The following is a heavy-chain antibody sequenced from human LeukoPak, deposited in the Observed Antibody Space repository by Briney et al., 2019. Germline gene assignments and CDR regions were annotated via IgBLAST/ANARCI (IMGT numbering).Heavy chain of an antibody. CDR3: ARSVVVTALGGNFDY. CDR1: GYTFTSYY. V-gene: IGHV1-46*01. D-gene: IGHD2-21*02. J-gene: IGHJ4*02. Sequence: ASVKVSCKASGYTFTSYYMHWGRQAPGQGLEWMGIINLSGGSTSYAQKFQGRVTMSRDMSTSTVYMELSSLRSEDTAVYYCARSVVVTALGGNFDYWGQGTLVTVSS. CDR2: INLSGGST.